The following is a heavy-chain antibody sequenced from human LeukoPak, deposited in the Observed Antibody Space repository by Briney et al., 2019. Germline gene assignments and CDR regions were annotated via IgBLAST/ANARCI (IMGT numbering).Heavy chain of an antibody. J-gene: IGHJ4*02. CDR1: GYSISNRYY. D-gene: IGHD3-16*01. Sequence: SETLSLTCTVSGYSISNRYYWGWIRQPPGKGLEWIGSISHSGNTYYNPSLKSRITISVDTSKNQFSLKLSSVTAADTAVYYCARGKTGGGRYFDYWGQGTLVTVSS. CDR2: ISHSGNT. V-gene: IGHV4-38-2*02. CDR3: ARGKTGGGRYFDY.